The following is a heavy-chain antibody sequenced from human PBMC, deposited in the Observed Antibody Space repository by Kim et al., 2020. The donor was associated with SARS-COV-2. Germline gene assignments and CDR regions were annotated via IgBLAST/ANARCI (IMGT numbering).Heavy chain of an antibody. J-gene: IGHJ4*02. V-gene: IGHV3-33*01. Sequence: YTDSVKGRFTISRDSSKNTHYLQMNSLRAEDTAVYYCARGRGSGWNFVDYWGQGTLVTVSS. CDR3: ARGRGSGWNFVDY. D-gene: IGHD6-19*01.